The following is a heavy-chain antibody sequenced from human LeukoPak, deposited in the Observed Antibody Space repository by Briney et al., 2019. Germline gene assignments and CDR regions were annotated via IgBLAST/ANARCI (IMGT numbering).Heavy chain of an antibody. J-gene: IGHJ4*02. Sequence: ASVKVSCKASGYTFTGYYMQWVRQAPGQGLEWMGWIHPSSGDINYSQKFQGGVTMTRDTSISTAYMELSRLTSDDTAVYYCAGVRGYDYVWGSCPYWGQGTLVTVSS. CDR3: AGVRGYDYVWGSCPY. V-gene: IGHV1-2*02. CDR1: GYTFTGYY. CDR2: IHPSSGDI. D-gene: IGHD3-16*01.